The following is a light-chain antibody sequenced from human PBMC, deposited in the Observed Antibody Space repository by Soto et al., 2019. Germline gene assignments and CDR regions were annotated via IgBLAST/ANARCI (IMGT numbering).Light chain of an antibody. CDR3: QKYNSAPLT. J-gene: IGKJ4*01. CDR2: AAS. CDR1: QGTSNS. Sequence: DIQMTQSPSSLSASVGDRVTITCRASQGTSNSLAWYQQRPGKVPKLLIYAASTLQSGVPSRFSGSGSGTHFTLTISSLQPEDVATYYCQKYNSAPLTFGGGTKVEIK. V-gene: IGKV1-27*01.